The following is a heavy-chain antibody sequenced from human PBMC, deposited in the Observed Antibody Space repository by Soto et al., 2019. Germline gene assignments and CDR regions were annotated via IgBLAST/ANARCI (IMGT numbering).Heavy chain of an antibody. J-gene: IGHJ2*01. CDR3: ARENYDSSGYYSNWYFDL. D-gene: IGHD3-22*01. Sequence: SETLSLTCTVSGGSISSYYWSWIRQPAGKGLEWIGRIYTSGSTNYSPSLKSRVTMSVDTSKNQFSLKLSSVTAADTAVYYCARENYDSSGYYSNWYFDLWGRGTLVTVSS. CDR1: GGSISSYY. CDR2: IYTSGST. V-gene: IGHV4-4*07.